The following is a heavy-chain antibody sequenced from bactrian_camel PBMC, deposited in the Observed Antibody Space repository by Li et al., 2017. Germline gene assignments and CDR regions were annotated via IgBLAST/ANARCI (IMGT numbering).Heavy chain of an antibody. CDR1: GFTFSSYN. J-gene: IGHJ6*01. V-gene: IGHV3S6*01. D-gene: IGHD3*01. CDR3: ITPGVGYGMGTDFGH. CDR2: ITSDGSNT. Sequence: HVQLVESGGGLVQPGGSLRLSCAASGFTFSSYNMYWFRQAPGKGLEWVSSITSDGSNTYYADSVKGRFTISRDNAKNTVYLQMNSLKSEDTALYYCITPGVGYGMGTDFGHWGQGTQVTVS.